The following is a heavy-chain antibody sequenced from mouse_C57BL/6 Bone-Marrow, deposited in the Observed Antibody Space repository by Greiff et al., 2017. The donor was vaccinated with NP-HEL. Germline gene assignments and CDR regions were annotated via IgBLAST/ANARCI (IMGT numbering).Heavy chain of an antibody. D-gene: IGHD2-3*01. CDR1: GYTFTDYY. CDR2: INPNNGGT. V-gene: IGHV1-26*01. CDR3: ARDGDYDGYFEDY. J-gene: IGHJ2*01. Sequence: EVQLQQSGPELVKPGASVKISCKASGYTFTDYYMNWVKQSHGKSLEWIGDINPNNGGTSYNQKFKGKATLTVDKSSSTAYMELRSLTSEDSAVYYCARDGDYDGYFEDYWGQGTTLTVSS.